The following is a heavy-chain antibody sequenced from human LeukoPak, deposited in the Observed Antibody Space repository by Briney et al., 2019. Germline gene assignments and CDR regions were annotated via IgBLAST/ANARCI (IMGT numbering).Heavy chain of an antibody. CDR3: AREGGGSSGWGRYFDY. J-gene: IGHJ4*02. V-gene: IGHV3-53*01. CDR2: IYSGGST. CDR1: GFTVSSNY. D-gene: IGHD6-19*01. Sequence: GGSLRLSCAASGFTVSSNYMSWVRQAPGKGLEWVSVIYSGGSTYYADSVKGRFPISRDNSKNTLYLQMNSLRAEDTAVYYCAREGGGSSGWGRYFDYWGQGTLVTVSS.